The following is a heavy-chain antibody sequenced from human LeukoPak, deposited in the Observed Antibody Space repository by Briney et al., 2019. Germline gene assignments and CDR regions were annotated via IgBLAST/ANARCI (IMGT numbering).Heavy chain of an antibody. D-gene: IGHD6-19*01. Sequence: GGSLRLSCAASGFTFNIHWMTWVRQTPGKGLEWVATIKPNGNDKFFVDSVKGRFTVSRDNAQTSLYLQMNSLRAEDTAMYYCARLIPGSSGWSFMDVWGQGTTVTVSS. CDR1: GFTFNIHW. CDR2: IKPNGNDK. V-gene: IGHV3-7*03. CDR3: ARLIPGSSGWSFMDV. J-gene: IGHJ6*02.